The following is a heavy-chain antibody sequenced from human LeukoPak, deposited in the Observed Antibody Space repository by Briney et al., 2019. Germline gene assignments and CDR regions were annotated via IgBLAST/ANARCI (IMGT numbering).Heavy chain of an antibody. CDR1: GGSISSGGYY. D-gene: IGHD6-13*01. Sequence: MPSETLSLTCTVSGGSISSGGYYWSWIRQHPGKGLEWIGYIYYSGSTYYNPSLKSRVTISVDTSKNQFSLKLSSVTAADTAVYYCASSSWYRGDNWFDPWGQGTLVTVSS. V-gene: IGHV4-31*03. CDR3: ASSSWYRGDNWFDP. CDR2: IYYSGST. J-gene: IGHJ5*02.